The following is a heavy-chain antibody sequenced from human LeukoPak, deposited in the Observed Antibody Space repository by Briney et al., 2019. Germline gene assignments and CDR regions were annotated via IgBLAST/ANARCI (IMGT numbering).Heavy chain of an antibody. CDR2: VSDSGNI. Sequence: LVQSGGDLVPPGGSLRLSCVAPGFTFSVHYMSWIRQAPGKGLESVGYVSDSGNIYYVDSVKGRFTISRDNAKNSLYLEMSSLRVEDAAVYYCARGHWGLDYWGQGTLVAVSS. D-gene: IGHD7-27*01. J-gene: IGHJ4*02. CDR1: GFTFSVHY. V-gene: IGHV3-11*01. CDR3: ARGHWGLDY.